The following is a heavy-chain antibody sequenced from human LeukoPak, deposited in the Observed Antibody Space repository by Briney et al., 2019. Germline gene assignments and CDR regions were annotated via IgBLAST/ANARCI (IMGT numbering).Heavy chain of an antibody. CDR3: ARGGGSDSHFYYFCMDV. CDR2: TYYRFYWFN. V-gene: IGHV6-1*01. CDR1: GQSFPSSTAE. Sequence: PTLSLNWAISGQSFPSSTAEWDRPRQSPWGGLEWLDWTYYRFYWFNVYAVSVKGRLTVNPDTSKNHLSLQLKYVTPEDTAVYYCARGGGSDSHFYYFCMDVWGKGTTVTVSS. D-gene: IGHD2-15*01. J-gene: IGHJ6*04.